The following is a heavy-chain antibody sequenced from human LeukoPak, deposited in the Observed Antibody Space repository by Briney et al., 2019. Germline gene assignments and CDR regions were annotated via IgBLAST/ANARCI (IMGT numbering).Heavy chain of an antibody. Sequence: PSETLSLTCTVSGGSISSSSYYWGWIRQPPGKGLEWIGSIYYSGSTYYNPSLKSRVTISVDTSKNQFSLKLSSVTAADTAVYYCARENYYGSGSYYNVFDYWGQGTLVTVSS. CDR3: ARENYYGSGSYYNVFDY. D-gene: IGHD3-10*01. CDR1: GGSISSSSYY. CDR2: IYYSGST. J-gene: IGHJ4*02. V-gene: IGHV4-39*07.